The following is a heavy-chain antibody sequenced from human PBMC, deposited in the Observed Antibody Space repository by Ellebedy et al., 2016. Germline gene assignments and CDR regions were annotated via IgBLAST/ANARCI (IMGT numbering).Heavy chain of an antibody. J-gene: IGHJ4*02. D-gene: IGHD6-13*01. Sequence: GESLKISXAASGFTFSSYGMHWVRQAPGKGLEWVAVISYDGSNKYYADSVKGRFTISRDNSKNTLYLQMNSLRAEDTAVYYCATDLIGIAAAGWLIDYWGQGTLVTVSS. CDR2: ISYDGSNK. CDR3: ATDLIGIAAAGWLIDY. CDR1: GFTFSSYG. V-gene: IGHV3-30*03.